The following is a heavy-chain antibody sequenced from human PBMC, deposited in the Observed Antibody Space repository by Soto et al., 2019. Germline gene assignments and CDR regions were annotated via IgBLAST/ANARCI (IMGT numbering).Heavy chain of an antibody. CDR3: ARATGITIFGVVINWFDP. V-gene: IGHV3-21*01. CDR1: GFTFSSYS. J-gene: IGHJ5*02. CDR2: ISSSSSYI. D-gene: IGHD3-3*01. Sequence: GGSLRLSCAASGFTFSSYSMNWVRQAPGKGLEWVSSISSSSSYIYYADSVKGRFTISRDNAKNSLYLQMNSLRVEDTAVYYCARATGITIFGVVINWFDPWGQGTLVTVSS.